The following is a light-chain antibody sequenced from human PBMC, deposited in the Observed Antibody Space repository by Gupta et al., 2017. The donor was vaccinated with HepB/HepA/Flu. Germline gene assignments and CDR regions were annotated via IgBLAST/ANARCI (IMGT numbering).Light chain of an antibody. CDR3: AAWDDSRNGYV. CDR1: SSNIGSNT. V-gene: IGLV1-44*01. CDR2: TSN. J-gene: IGLJ1*01. Sequence: QSVLTQPPSASGTPGQRVTISCSGSSSNIGSNTVNWYQQLPGTAPKLLIYTSNHRPSGVPDRFSGSKSGTSASLAISGLQADDEADYYCAAWDDSRNGYVFGTGTKVSVL.